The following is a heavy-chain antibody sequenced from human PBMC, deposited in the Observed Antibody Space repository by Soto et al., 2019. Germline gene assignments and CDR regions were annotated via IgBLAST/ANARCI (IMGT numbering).Heavy chain of an antibody. CDR1: GFRFGDYA. CDR2: IRSDGTS. D-gene: IGHD6-19*01. Sequence: EVQLVESGGGLVKPGRSLRLSCTTSGFRFGDYAMSWFRQAPGKGLEWVGFIRSDGTSEYAASVKGRFTMSRDDSKPIAYVQMDSLKIEDTAVYYCTRVSDPSCWILQSMKTTRPPPSPHFDYWGQGT. V-gene: IGHV3-49*05. CDR3: TRVSDPSCWILQSMKTTRPPPSPHFDY. J-gene: IGHJ4*02.